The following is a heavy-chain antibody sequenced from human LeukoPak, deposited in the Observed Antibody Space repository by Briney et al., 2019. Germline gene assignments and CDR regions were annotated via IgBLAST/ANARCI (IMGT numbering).Heavy chain of an antibody. CDR2: IYYSGST. CDR1: GGSISNYY. V-gene: IGHV4-39*06. D-gene: IGHD3-10*01. CDR3: ARVTGLYNFDY. J-gene: IGHJ4*02. Sequence: SETLSLTCTVSGGSISNYYWGWIRQPPGEGLEWIGSIYYSGSTYYNSSLQSRVTISVHMSNNQFALKLSSVTAADTAVYYCARVTGLYNFDYWGQGTLVTVSS.